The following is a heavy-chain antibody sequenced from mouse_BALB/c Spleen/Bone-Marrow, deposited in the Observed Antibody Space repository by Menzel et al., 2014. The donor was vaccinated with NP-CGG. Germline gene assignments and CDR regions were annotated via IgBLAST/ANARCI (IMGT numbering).Heavy chain of an antibody. CDR3: ARYDYDVGYLDY. CDR1: GYSITSDYA. CDR2: ISYSGST. Sequence: VQLQQSGPGLVKPSQFLSLTCTVTGYSITSDYAWNWIRQFPGNKLEWMGYISYSGSTSYNPSLKSRIPITRDTSKNQFFLQLNSVTTEDTATYYCARYDYDVGYLDYWGQGTTLTVSS. D-gene: IGHD2-4*01. J-gene: IGHJ2*01. V-gene: IGHV3-2*02.